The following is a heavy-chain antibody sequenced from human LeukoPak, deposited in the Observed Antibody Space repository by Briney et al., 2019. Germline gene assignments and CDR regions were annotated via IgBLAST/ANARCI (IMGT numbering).Heavy chain of an antibody. V-gene: IGHV3-23*01. CDR1: GFTFSNFA. Sequence: GGSLRLPCAASGFTFSNFAMAWGPQSPGKGGGWGSGILAGGGSKYYADSLRGRFTISRDNSRDTLYLQMNSLRADDTAVYFCAKDLTYGDGRWEFDSWGQGTLVTVA. D-gene: IGHD4-17*01. CDR2: ILAGGGSK. J-gene: IGHJ5*01. CDR3: AKDLTYGDGRWEFDS.